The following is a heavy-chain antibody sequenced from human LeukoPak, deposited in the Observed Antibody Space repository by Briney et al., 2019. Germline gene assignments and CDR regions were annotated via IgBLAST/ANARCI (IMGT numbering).Heavy chain of an antibody. D-gene: IGHD1-26*01. CDR3: AKDWEFVDY. J-gene: IGHJ4*02. CDR2: ITPIFGTA. CDR1: GGTFSSYA. Sequence: ASVKVSCKASGGTFSSYAISWVRQAPGQGLEWMGGITPIFGTANYAQKFQGRVTITTDESTSTAYMELSSLRAEDTAVYYCAKDWEFVDYWGQGTLVTVSS. V-gene: IGHV1-69*05.